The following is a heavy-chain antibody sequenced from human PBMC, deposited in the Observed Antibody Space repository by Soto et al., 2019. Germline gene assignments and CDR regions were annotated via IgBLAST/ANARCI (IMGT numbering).Heavy chain of an antibody. D-gene: IGHD2-21*01. Sequence: EVHMVESGGALVQPGGSLRLSCAASGFTFSDYWMPWVRQTPGKGLEGVANMNPDGSEQYYLDSVKGRFTISRDNAKNSLYLQMNNLRGEDTAVYYCTRDLNHDCGPWGQGTQVIVSS. CDR1: GFTFSDYW. V-gene: IGHV3-7*04. J-gene: IGHJ5*02. CDR3: TRDLNHDCGP. CDR2: MNPDGSEQ.